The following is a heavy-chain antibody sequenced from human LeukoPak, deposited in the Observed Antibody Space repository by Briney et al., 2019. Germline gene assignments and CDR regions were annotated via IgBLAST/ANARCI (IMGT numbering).Heavy chain of an antibody. CDR1: GGSISTYY. V-gene: IGHV4-59*01. D-gene: IGHD3-10*01. Sequence: PSETLSLTCTVSGGSISTYYWSWIRQPPGKGLGWIGYVYYSGSTNYNPSLKSRVTISVDTSKNQFSLKLSSVTAADTAVYYCARDRGTMIRGDHGVDFWGQGTLVTVSS. CDR2: VYYSGST. CDR3: ARDRGTMIRGDHGVDF. J-gene: IGHJ4*02.